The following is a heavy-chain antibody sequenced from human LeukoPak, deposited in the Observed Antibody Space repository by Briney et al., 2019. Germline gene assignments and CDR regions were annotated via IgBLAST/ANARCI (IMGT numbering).Heavy chain of an antibody. J-gene: IGHJ4*02. Sequence: SETLSLTCTGSGGSISSYYWGWIRQPAGQGVNWVGRIYTSGSTNYNPSLKSRVTMSVDTSKNQFSLKLSSVTAADTAVYYCARGGDGYNFPFDYWGQGTLVTVSS. CDR1: GGSISSYY. V-gene: IGHV4-4*07. CDR3: ARGGDGYNFPFDY. CDR2: IYTSGST. D-gene: IGHD5-24*01.